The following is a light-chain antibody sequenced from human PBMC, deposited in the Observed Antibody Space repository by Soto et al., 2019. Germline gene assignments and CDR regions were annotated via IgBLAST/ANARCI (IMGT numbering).Light chain of an antibody. CDR1: QSVRNY. J-gene: IGKJ1*01. CDR2: GAS. V-gene: IGKV3-20*01. CDR3: HQYGGSPQT. Sequence: EIVLTQSPATLSLSPGERATLSCRASQSVRNYLAWYQQKPGQAPRLLIYGASSRATGIPDRFSGSGSGTDFTLTISRLEPEDFAVYYCHQYGGSPQTFGQGTKVEIK.